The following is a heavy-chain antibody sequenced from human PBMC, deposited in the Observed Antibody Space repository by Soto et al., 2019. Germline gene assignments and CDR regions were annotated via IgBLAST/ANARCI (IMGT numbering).Heavy chain of an antibody. D-gene: IGHD1-26*01. J-gene: IGHJ5*02. Sequence: QVQLQQWGAGLLKPSETLSLTCAVYGGSFSGYYWSWIRQPPGKGLEWSGEINHSGSTNYNPSLKSRVTISVDTSKNQFSLKLSSVTAADTAVYYCARGKGGSYYPGWFDPWGQGTLVTVSS. CDR3: ARGKGGSYYPGWFDP. CDR2: INHSGST. V-gene: IGHV4-34*01. CDR1: GGSFSGYY.